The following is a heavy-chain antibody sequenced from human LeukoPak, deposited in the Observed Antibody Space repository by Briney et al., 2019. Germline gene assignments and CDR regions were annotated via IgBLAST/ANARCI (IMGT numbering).Heavy chain of an antibody. V-gene: IGHV3-7*05. D-gene: IGHD4-17*01. CDR1: GFTFSSYW. J-gene: IGHJ3*02. Sequence: GGSLRLSCAASGFTFSSYWVSWVRQAPGKGLEWVATIKQDGSQKEYVDSVKGRFTISRDNAKNSLYLQMNSLRAEDTAVYYCARDPTVTNFHDAFDIWGQGTMVTVSS. CDR3: ARDPTVTNFHDAFDI. CDR2: IKQDGSQK.